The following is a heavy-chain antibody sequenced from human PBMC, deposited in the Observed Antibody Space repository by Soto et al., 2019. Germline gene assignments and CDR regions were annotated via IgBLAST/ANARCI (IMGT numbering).Heavy chain of an antibody. CDR1: GYTFTSYG. J-gene: IGHJ5*02. D-gene: IGHD2-2*01. CDR3: ARDPSWYQLPNGFDP. V-gene: IGHV1-18*04. Sequence: GASVKVPCKASGYTFTSYGLSWLRQAPRQGLGWMGWISAYNGNTNYAQKLQGRVTMTTDTSTSTAYMELRSLRSDNTAVYYGARDPSWYQLPNGFDPWGQGTLVTVSS. CDR2: ISAYNGNT.